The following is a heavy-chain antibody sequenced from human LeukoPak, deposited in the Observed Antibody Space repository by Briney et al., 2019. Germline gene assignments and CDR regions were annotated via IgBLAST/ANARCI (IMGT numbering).Heavy chain of an antibody. CDR2: IIPIFGTA. CDR3: ASEGVGTGTTFGY. V-gene: IGHV1-69*05. D-gene: IGHD1-7*01. J-gene: IGHJ4*02. Sequence: EASVTVSCKASGGTFSSYAISWVRQAPGQGLEWMGGIIPIFGTANYAQKFQGRVTITTDESTSTAYMELSSLRSEDTAVYYCASEGVGTGTTFGYWGQGTLVTVSS. CDR1: GGTFSSYA.